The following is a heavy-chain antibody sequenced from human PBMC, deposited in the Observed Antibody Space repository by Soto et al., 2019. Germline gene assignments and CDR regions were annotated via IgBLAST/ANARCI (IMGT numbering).Heavy chain of an antibody. Sequence: ASVKVSCKASGYTFTSYNINWVRQAPGQGLEWMGWINTYNGDTDYPQKLQGRATLTTDTSTSTAYMELRSLRSDDTAVYYCARLGITMIVVVTPSAYWGQGTQVTVSS. CDR3: ARLGITMIVVVTPSAY. CDR1: GYTFTSYN. J-gene: IGHJ4*02. D-gene: IGHD3-22*01. CDR2: INTYNGDT. V-gene: IGHV1-18*01.